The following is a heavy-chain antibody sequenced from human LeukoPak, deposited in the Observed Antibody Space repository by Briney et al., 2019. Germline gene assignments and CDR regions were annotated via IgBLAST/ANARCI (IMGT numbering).Heavy chain of an antibody. Sequence: SETLSLTCAVSGGSLSSYYRSWVRQPPGKGLEWIGYFYYSGSTNYNPSLKSRVTISVDTSKNQFSLKLSSVTAADTAVYYCAREVYYDSSAGFDYWGQGTLVTVSS. D-gene: IGHD3-22*01. CDR1: GGSLSSYY. CDR2: FYYSGST. J-gene: IGHJ4*02. V-gene: IGHV4-59*01. CDR3: AREVYYDSSAGFDY.